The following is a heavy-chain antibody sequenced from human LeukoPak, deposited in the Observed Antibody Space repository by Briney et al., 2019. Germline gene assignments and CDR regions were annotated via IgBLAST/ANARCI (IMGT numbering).Heavy chain of an antibody. Sequence: PGGSLRLSCAASGFTFSSYSMNWVRQAPGKGLEWVSSISGSSSYIYYADSVKGRFTISRDNAKNSLYLQMNSLRAEDTAVYYCARDQRYYDSSGRTVDYWGQGTLVTVSS. D-gene: IGHD3-22*01. CDR2: ISGSSSYI. CDR3: ARDQRYYDSSGRTVDY. J-gene: IGHJ4*02. CDR1: GFTFSSYS. V-gene: IGHV3-21*01.